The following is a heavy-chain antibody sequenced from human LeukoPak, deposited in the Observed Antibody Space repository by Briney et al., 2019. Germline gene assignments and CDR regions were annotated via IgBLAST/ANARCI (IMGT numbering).Heavy chain of an antibody. CDR2: ISSSGSTI. V-gene: IGHV3-48*03. Sequence: GGSLRLSCAASGFTFSSYEMNWVRQAPGKGLEWVSYISSSGSTIYYADSVKGRFTISRDNAKNSLYLQMNSLRAEDTAVYYCARSARLMKGVVEVTALDDWGQGTLVTVSS. CDR1: GFTFSSYE. D-gene: IGHD3-3*01. J-gene: IGHJ4*02. CDR3: ARSARLMKGVVEVTALDD.